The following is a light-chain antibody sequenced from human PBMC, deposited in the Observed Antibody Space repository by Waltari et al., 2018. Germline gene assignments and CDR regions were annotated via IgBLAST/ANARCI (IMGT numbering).Light chain of an antibody. CDR1: SRDVGGYNY. V-gene: IGLV2-8*01. CDR3: SSYAGSNDPVV. J-gene: IGLJ2*01. CDR2: EVS. Sequence: QSALTQPHSASGSPGQSVAISCTGPSRDVGGYNYVSWYQQHPGKAPKLIIYEVSKRPSGVPDRFSGSKSGNTASLTVSGLQADDEADFYCSSYAGSNDPVVFGGGTKLTVL.